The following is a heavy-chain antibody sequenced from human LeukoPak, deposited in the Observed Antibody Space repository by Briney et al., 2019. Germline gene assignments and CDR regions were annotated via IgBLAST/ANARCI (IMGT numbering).Heavy chain of an antibody. CDR3: ARDWGGGATPAFDY. Sequence: ASVKVSCKASGYTFTSYGISWVRQAPGQGLEWTGWISAYNGNTNYAQKLQGRVTMTTDTSTSTAYMELRSLRSDDTAVYYCARDWGGGATPAFDYWGQGTLVTVSS. CDR2: ISAYNGNT. D-gene: IGHD1-26*01. J-gene: IGHJ4*02. V-gene: IGHV1-18*01. CDR1: GYTFTSYG.